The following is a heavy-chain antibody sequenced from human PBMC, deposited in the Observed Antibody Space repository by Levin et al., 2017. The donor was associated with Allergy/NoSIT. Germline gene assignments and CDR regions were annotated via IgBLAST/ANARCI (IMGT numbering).Heavy chain of an antibody. CDR2: IDYNTDNT. CDR1: GFTFSSFA. CDR3: AKWASSPGPDWFDT. J-gene: IGHJ5*02. Sequence: SGGSLRLSCAASGFTFSSFAMSWVRQTPGKGLEWVSAIDYNTDNTYYTDSVKGRFTISRDNSRDTLYLQMNSLRPEDTALYYCAKWASSPGPDWFDTWGQGTRVTVSS. D-gene: IGHD6-6*01. V-gene: IGHV3-23*01.